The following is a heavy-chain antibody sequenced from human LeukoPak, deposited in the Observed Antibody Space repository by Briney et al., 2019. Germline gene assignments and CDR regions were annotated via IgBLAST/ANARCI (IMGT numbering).Heavy chain of an antibody. Sequence: ASVKVSGKVSGYTLTELSMHWVGQAPGKGLEWMGGFDPEDGETIYAQKFQGRVTMTEDTSTDTAYMELSSLRSEDTAVYYCATPSTYYYDSSGYYRYWGQGTLVTVSS. CDR1: GYTLTELS. V-gene: IGHV1-24*01. J-gene: IGHJ4*02. D-gene: IGHD3-22*01. CDR2: FDPEDGET. CDR3: ATPSTYYYDSSGYYRY.